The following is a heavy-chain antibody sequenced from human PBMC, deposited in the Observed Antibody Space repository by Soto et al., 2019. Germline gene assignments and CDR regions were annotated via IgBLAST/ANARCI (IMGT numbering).Heavy chain of an antibody. CDR2: ISGSGGST. V-gene: IGHV3-23*01. CDR3: AKDPYPWATTPNPFDY. D-gene: IGHD5-12*01. Sequence: GGSLRLSCAASGFTFSSYAMSWVRQAPGKGLEWVSAISGSGGSTYYADSVKGRFTISRDNSKNTLYLHMNSLRAEDTAVYYCAKDPYPWATTPNPFDYWGQGTLVTVSS. CDR1: GFTFSSYA. J-gene: IGHJ4*02.